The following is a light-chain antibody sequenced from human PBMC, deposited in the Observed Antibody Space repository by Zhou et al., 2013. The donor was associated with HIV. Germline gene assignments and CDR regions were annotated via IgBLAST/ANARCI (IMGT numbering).Light chain of an antibody. CDR2: GAS. V-gene: IGKV3-11*01. CDR3: QHRSNWLT. J-gene: IGKJ4*01. CDR1: QSVDTR. Sequence: EIVLTQSPVTLSLSPGEGVTLSCRASQSVDTRLAWYQQRPAQAPRLLIYGASGRATGVPDRFSGSGSGTDFTLTISRLEPEDFAVYYCQHRSNWLTFGGGTKVEIK.